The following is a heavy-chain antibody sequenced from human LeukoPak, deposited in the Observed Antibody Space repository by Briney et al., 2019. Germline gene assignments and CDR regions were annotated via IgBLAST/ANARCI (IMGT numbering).Heavy chain of an antibody. D-gene: IGHD2-15*01. Sequence: PGGSLRLSCAASGFTFSDYYMSWIRQAPGKGLEWVSYISSSSSYTNYADSVKGRFTISRDNSKNTLYLQMNSLRAEDTAVYYCARDKYGCLDYWGQGTLVTVSS. V-gene: IGHV3-11*06. CDR3: ARDKYGCLDY. CDR2: ISSSSSYT. CDR1: GFTFSDYY. J-gene: IGHJ4*02.